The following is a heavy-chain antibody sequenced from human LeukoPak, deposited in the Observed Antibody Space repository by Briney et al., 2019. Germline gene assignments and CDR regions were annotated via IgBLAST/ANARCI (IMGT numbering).Heavy chain of an antibody. CDR3: ARGKYGDYNNWFDP. J-gene: IGHJ5*02. CDR2: IYSGGST. V-gene: IGHV3-53*01. D-gene: IGHD4-17*01. Sequence: PGGSLRLSCAASGFTVSSNYMSWVRQAPGKGLEWVSVIYSGGSTYYADSVKGRFTISRDNSKNTLYLQMNSLRAEDTAVYYCARGKYGDYNNWFDPWGQGTPVTVSS. CDR1: GFTVSSNY.